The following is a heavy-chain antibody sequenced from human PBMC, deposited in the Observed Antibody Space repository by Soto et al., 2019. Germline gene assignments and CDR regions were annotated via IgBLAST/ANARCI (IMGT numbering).Heavy chain of an antibody. D-gene: IGHD6-13*01. CDR1: GGSISSSNW. J-gene: IGHJ4*02. V-gene: IGHV4-4*02. CDR3: ARDPAYSSQYYFDY. CDR2: IYHSGST. Sequence: SETLSLTCAVSGGSISSSNWWSWVRQPPGKGLEWIGEIYHSGSTNYNPSLKSRVTISVDKSKNQFSLKLSSVTAADTAVYYCARDPAYSSQYYFDYWGQGTLVTVSS.